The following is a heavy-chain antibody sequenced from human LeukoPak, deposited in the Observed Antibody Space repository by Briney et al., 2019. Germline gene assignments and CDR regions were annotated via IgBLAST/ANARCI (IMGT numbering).Heavy chain of an antibody. J-gene: IGHJ3*02. Sequence: GGSLRLSCTASGFTFSRYWMTWVRQAPGKGLEWVAHIKQDGSEKYYVDSVKGRFTISRDNAKNSLYLQMNSLRAEDTAMYYCARDEAGELYRDDAFDIWGQGTMVTVSS. CDR3: ARDEAGELYRDDAFDI. CDR1: GFTFSRYW. D-gene: IGHD1-26*01. V-gene: IGHV3-7*01. CDR2: IKQDGSEK.